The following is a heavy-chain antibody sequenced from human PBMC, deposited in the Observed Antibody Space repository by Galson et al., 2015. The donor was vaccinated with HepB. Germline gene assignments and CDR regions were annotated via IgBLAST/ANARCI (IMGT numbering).Heavy chain of an antibody. CDR3: ARIGQVGATCGNWFDP. J-gene: IGHJ5*02. D-gene: IGHD1-26*01. CDR2: IDWDDDK. Sequence: PALVKPTQTLTLTCTFSGFSLSTSGMCVSWIRQPPGKALEWLARIDWDDDKYYSTSLKTRLTISKDTSKNQVVLTMTNMDPVDTATYYCARIGQVGATCGNWFDPWGQGTLVTVSS. V-gene: IGHV2-70*11. CDR1: GFSLSTSGMC.